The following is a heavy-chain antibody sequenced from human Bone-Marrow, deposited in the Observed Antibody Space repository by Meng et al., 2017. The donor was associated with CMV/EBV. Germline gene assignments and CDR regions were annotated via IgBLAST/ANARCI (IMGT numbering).Heavy chain of an antibody. D-gene: IGHD2/OR15-2a*01. Sequence: GGPLRLSCAASGFTFSSYAMHWVRQAPGKGLEWVAVISYDGSNKYYADSVKGRFTISRDNSKNTLYLQMNSLRAEDTAVYYCARDKKHGHPGSQYYYYYGMDVWGQGTTVTVSS. CDR3: ARDKKHGHPGSQYYYYYGMDV. J-gene: IGHJ6*02. V-gene: IGHV3-30*04. CDR1: GFTFSSYA. CDR2: ISYDGSNK.